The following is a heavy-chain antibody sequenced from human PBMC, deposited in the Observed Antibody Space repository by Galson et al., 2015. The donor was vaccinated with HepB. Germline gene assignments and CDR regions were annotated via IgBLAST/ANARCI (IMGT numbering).Heavy chain of an antibody. D-gene: IGHD1-26*01. CDR2: ISSDGTYK. J-gene: IGHJ5*02. V-gene: IGHV3-21*01. Sequence: SLRLSCAASGFIFSSFTINWVRQAPGKGLEWVSSISSDGTYKHYADSLKGRFTISRDNAKNSLYLQMNGLRADDTAMYYCAKVLEWGSTWTSGLDPWGQGTLVTVSS. CDR1: GFIFSSFT. CDR3: AKVLEWGSTWTSGLDP.